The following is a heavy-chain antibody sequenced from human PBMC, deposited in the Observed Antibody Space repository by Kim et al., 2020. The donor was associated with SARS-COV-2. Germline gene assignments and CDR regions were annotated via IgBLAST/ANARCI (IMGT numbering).Heavy chain of an antibody. Sequence: SETLSLTCTVSGYSISSGYYWGWIRQPPGKGLEWIGSIYHSGSTYYNPSLKSRVTISVDTSKNQFSLKLSSVTAADTAVYYCARGGLSSGYYPFDYWGQG. CDR3: ARGGLSSGYYPFDY. CDR1: GYSISSGYY. J-gene: IGHJ4*02. D-gene: IGHD3-22*01. V-gene: IGHV4-38-2*02. CDR2: IYHSGST.